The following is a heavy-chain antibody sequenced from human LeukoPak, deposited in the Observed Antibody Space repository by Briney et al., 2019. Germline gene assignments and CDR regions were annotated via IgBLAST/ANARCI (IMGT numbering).Heavy chain of an antibody. D-gene: IGHD3-3*01. CDR2: IYPGDSDT. CDR1: GYSFTSYW. J-gene: IGHJ3*02. Sequence: GESLKISCKGSGYSFTSYWIGWVRQVPGKGLEWMGIIYPGDSDTRYSPSFQGKVTISADKSISTAYLQWSSLKASDTAMYYCARPAPPHYDFWSGRTVDAFDIWGQGTMVTVSS. V-gene: IGHV5-51*01. CDR3: ARPAPPHYDFWSGRTVDAFDI.